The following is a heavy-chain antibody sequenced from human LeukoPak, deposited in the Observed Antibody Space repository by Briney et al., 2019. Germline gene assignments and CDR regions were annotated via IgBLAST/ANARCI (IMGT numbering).Heavy chain of an antibody. CDR2: INPSGGST. V-gene: IGHV1-46*01. J-gene: IGHJ4*02. CDR1: GYSFSAYY. CDR3: ATSGSYHKYYFDY. Sequence: GSVKVSCKASGYSFSAYYMRWVRQAPGQGLEWMGVINPSGGSTSYALKFQDRVTVSRDTSTSTVYMELTSLRSDDTAVYFCATSGSYHKYYFDYWGQGTLVTVSS. D-gene: IGHD1-26*01.